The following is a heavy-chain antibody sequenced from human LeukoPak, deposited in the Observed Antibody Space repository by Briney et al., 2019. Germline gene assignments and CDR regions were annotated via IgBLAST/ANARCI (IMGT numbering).Heavy chain of an antibody. CDR3: ARVGRYYDSSGYYRSYWYFDL. CDR1: RFTLSVYA. V-gene: IGHV3-23*01. J-gene: IGHJ2*01. Sequence: GGSLRLSCAASRFTLSVYAMSWVRQAPGKGLEWVSGISGSGGSTYYADSVKGRFTISRDNSKNTLYLQMNSLRAEDTAVYYCARVGRYYDSSGYYRSYWYFDLWGRGTLVTVSS. CDR2: ISGSGGST. D-gene: IGHD3-22*01.